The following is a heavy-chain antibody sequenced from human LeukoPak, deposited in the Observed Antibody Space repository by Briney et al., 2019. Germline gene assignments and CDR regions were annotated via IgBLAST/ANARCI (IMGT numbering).Heavy chain of an antibody. CDR3: ARHAHTDSIAARYLDY. V-gene: IGHV4-39*01. J-gene: IGHJ4*02. CDR2: IYYSGST. Sequence: SETLSLTCTVSGGSISSSSYYWGWIRQPPGKGLEWIGSIYYSGSTYYNPSLKSRVTISVDTSKNQFSLKLSSVTAADTAVYYCARHAHTDSIAARYLDYWGQGTLVTVSS. D-gene: IGHD6-6*01. CDR1: GGSISSSSYY.